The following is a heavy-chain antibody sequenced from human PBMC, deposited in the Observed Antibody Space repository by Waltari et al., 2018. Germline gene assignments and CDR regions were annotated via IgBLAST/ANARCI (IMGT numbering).Heavy chain of an antibody. CDR3: ARAPNYYGGSGYQEGFDI. D-gene: IGHD3-22*01. Sequence: QVQLVQSGAEVKKPGASMIVSCKASEHTPSGYYIHWVRQAPGQGLEWMEWINPNSGATNYAQKFQGRVTMTRDTSTSTGYMELSRLKSDDTAVYYCARAPNYYGGSGYQEGFDIWGQGTMVTVSS. J-gene: IGHJ3*02. CDR2: INPNSGAT. V-gene: IGHV1-2*02. CDR1: EHTPSGYY.